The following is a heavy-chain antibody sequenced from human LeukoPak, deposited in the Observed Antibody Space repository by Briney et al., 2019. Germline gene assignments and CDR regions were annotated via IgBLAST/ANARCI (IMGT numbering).Heavy chain of an antibody. CDR3: ARVSAAAVLYYFDY. D-gene: IGHD6-13*01. J-gene: IGHJ4*02. CDR2: IYHSGST. CDR1: GYSISSGYY. Sequence: KPSETLSLTCTVSGYSISSGYYWGWIRQPPGEGLGWIGSIYHSGSTYYNPSLKSRVTISVDTSKNQFSLKLSSVTAADTAVYYCARVSAAAVLYYFDYWGQGTLVTVSS. V-gene: IGHV4-38-2*02.